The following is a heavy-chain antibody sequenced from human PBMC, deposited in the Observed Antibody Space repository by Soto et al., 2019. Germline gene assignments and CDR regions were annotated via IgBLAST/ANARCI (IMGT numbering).Heavy chain of an antibody. D-gene: IGHD3-9*01. J-gene: IGHJ6*02. CDR2: ISYDGSNK. Sequence: PVGSLRLSCAASGFTFSSYAMHWVRQAPGKGLEWVAVISYDGSNKYYADSVKGRFTISRDNSKNTLYLQMNSLRAEDTAVYYCARDHNERYIDPAWNYGMDVWGQGTTVTVSS. CDR3: ARDHNERYIDPAWNYGMDV. CDR1: GFTFSSYA. V-gene: IGHV3-30-3*01.